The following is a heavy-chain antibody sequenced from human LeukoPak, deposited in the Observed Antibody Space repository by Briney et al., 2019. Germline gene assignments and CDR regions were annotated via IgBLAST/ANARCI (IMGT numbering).Heavy chain of an antibody. CDR3: ARDPARTFDY. CDR1: GFTFNIYA. V-gene: IGHV3-30-3*01. Sequence: GGSLRLSCAASGFTFNIYAMHWVRQAPGKGLEWVAVISYDGSNKFYADSVEGRFTISRDNSKNTLYLQMNSLRPEDTAVYYCARDPARTFDYWGQGTLVTVSS. CDR2: ISYDGSNK. J-gene: IGHJ4*02. D-gene: IGHD1-14*01.